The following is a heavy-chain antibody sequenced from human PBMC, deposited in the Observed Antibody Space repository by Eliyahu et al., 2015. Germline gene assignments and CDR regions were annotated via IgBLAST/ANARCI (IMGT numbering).Heavy chain of an antibody. D-gene: IGHD3-22*01. CDR2: XDPNXVDT. CDR3: AKDRRAFFDSSGYFGWFDP. CDR1: GYTFTGYY. V-gene: IGHV1-2*06. Sequence: QVQLVQSGAEVKKPGASVKVSCKASGYTFTGYYMPWVRXAPGPGLEWMGRXDPNXVDTVYAQRXQGRVTMTRDTSISTAYMELSSLRFDDTAVYYCAKDRRAFFDSSGYFGWFDPWGQGTLVTVSS. J-gene: IGHJ5*02.